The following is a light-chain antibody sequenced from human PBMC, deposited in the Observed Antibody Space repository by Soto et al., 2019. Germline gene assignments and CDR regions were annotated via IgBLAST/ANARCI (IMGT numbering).Light chain of an antibody. Sequence: EVVLTQSLATLSVSKGEGHTLSCRASQSVSSSYLAWYQQKPGQPPRLFIYGATSRATGVPARFSGSRSGTEFTLTISSLQSEDVAIYYCQHYSNWPPWTFGQGTKVDIK. V-gene: IGKV3-15*01. CDR2: GAT. CDR1: QSVSSSY. J-gene: IGKJ1*01. CDR3: QHYSNWPPWT.